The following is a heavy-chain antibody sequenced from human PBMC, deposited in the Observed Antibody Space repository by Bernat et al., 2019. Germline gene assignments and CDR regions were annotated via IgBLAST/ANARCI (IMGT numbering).Heavy chain of an antibody. V-gene: IGHV4-31*03. D-gene: IGHD3-10*01. CDR2: IYYSGST. Sequence: QVQLQESGPGLVKPSQTLSLTCTVSGGSISSGGYYWSWIRQHPGKGLEWIGYIYYSGSTYYNPPLKSRVTISADTSKNQFSLKLSSVTAADTAVYYCARGSSLWFGEPGWFDPWGQGTLVTVSS. CDR1: GGSISSGGYY. J-gene: IGHJ5*02. CDR3: ARGSSLWFGEPGWFDP.